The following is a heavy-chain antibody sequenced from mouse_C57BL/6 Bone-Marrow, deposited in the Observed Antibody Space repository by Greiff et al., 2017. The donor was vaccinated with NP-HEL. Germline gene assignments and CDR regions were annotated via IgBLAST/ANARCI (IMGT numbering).Heavy chain of an antibody. V-gene: IGHV5-17*01. CDR3: ARGGTTWSFDY. CDR1: GFTFSDYG. Sequence: EVQLQESGGGLVKPGGSLKLSCAASGFTFSDYGMHCVRQAPEKGLEWVAYISSGSSTIYYADTVKGRFTISRDNAKNTLFLQMTSLRSEDTAMYYCARGGTTWSFDYWGQGTTLTVSS. CDR2: ISSGSSTI. D-gene: IGHD1-1*01. J-gene: IGHJ2*01.